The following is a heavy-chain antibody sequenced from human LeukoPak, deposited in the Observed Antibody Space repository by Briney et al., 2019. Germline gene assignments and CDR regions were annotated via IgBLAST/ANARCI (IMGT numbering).Heavy chain of an antibody. CDR2: ISSSSTI. D-gene: IGHD6-13*01. J-gene: IGHJ4*02. V-gene: IGHV3-48*02. CDR1: GFTFSSYS. CDR3: ARGSSSLY. Sequence: PGGSLRLSCAASGFTFSSYSMNWVRQAPGKGLEWVSYISSSSTIYYADSVKGRFTISRDNAKNSLYLQMNSLRDEDTAVYYCARGSSSLYWGQGTLVTVSS.